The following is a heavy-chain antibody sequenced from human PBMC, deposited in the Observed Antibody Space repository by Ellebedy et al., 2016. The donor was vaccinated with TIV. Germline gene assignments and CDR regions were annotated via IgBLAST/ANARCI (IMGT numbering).Heavy chain of an antibody. J-gene: IGHJ6*02. CDR1: GFTFSTYA. CDR2: ISGGGST. V-gene: IGHV3-23*01. CDR3: AKAASGDTYDFGMDL. Sequence: GGSLRLSXAASGFTFSTYAMSWVRQAPGKGLEWVSGISGGGSTSYADSVKGRFIVSRDNSKNALYLQMNSLRVEDTAIYYCAKAASGDTYDFGMDLWGQGTTVKVSS.